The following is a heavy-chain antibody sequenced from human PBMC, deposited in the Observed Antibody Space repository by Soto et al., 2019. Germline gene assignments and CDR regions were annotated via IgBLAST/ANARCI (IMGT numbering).Heavy chain of an antibody. J-gene: IGHJ6*02. CDR3: ARAPPPTTVNPDCGMDV. CDR2: INPSGGST. Sequence: GASVKVSCKASGYTFTSYYMHWVRQAPGQGLEWMGIINPSGGSTSYAQKFQGRVTMTRDTSTSRVYMELSSLRSEDTAVYYCARAPPPTTVNPDCGMDVWGQGTTVTVSS. V-gene: IGHV1-46*01. CDR1: GYTFTSYY. D-gene: IGHD4-4*01.